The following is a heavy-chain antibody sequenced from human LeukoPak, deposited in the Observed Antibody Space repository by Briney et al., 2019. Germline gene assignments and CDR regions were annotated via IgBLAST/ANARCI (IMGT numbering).Heavy chain of an antibody. CDR2: VFYNGAT. CDR3: ARAWSGLGTEYFQH. CDR1: GGSISSSIYY. J-gene: IGHJ1*01. V-gene: IGHV4-39*07. D-gene: IGHD3-10*01. Sequence: SETLSLTCIVSGGSISSSIYYWAWVRQPPGKGLEWIGTVFYNGATQYSPSLKSRVTISVDKSKNQFSPKLSSVTAADTAVYYCARAWSGLGTEYFQHWGQGTLVTVSS.